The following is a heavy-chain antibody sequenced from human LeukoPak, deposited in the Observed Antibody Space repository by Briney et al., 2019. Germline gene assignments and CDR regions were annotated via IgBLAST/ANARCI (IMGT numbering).Heavy chain of an antibody. D-gene: IGHD6-6*01. CDR1: GFTFSSYG. V-gene: IGHV3-30*18. Sequence: PGGSLRLSCAASGFTFSSYGMHWVRQAPGKGLEWVAVISYDGSNKYYADSVKGRFTISRDNSKNTLYLQMNSLRAEDTAVYYCAKDALKYSSSPDYWGQGTLVTVSS. CDR3: AKDALKYSSSPDY. CDR2: ISYDGSNK. J-gene: IGHJ4*02.